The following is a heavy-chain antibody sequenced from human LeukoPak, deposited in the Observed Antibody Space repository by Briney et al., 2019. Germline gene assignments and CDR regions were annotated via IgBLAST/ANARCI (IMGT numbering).Heavy chain of an antibody. Sequence: GGXXXSSSYYWGWIRQPPGKGLEWIGSIYYSGSTYYNPSLKSRVTISVDTSKNQFSLKLSSVTAADTAVYYCAREAETIFGVDCDAFDIWGQGTMVTVSS. CDR3: AREAETIFGVDCDAFDI. J-gene: IGHJ3*02. V-gene: IGHV4-39*02. CDR2: IYYSGST. CDR1: GGXXXSSSYY. D-gene: IGHD3-3*01.